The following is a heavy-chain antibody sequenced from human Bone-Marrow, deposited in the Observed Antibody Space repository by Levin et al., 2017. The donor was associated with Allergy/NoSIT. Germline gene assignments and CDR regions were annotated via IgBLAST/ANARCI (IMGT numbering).Heavy chain of an antibody. CDR3: ARGILDPFDI. CDR2: IYHGEET. Sequence: GSLRLSCTVSGLSISSGYYWGWIRQPPGRELEWIGSIYHGEETFYNPSLKSRVTISVDASKNQFSLRLNSVTAADTAVYYCARGILDPFDIWGQGTRVAVSS. V-gene: IGHV4-38-2*02. J-gene: IGHJ3*02. CDR1: GLSISSGYY.